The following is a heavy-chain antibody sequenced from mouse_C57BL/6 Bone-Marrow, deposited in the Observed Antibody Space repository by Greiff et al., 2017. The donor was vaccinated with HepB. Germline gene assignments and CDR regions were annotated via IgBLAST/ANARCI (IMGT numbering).Heavy chain of an antibody. CDR1: GFTFSSYA. CDR3: ARGYYYGSRYGFAD. D-gene: IGHD1-1*01. CDR2: ISDGGSYT. Sequence: EVHLVESGGGLVKPGGSLKLSCAASGFTFSSYAMSWVRQTPEKRLEWVATISDGGSYTYYPDNVKGRFTISRDKAKNNLYLQMSHLKSEDTAMYYCARGYYYGSRYGFADWGQGTLVTVSA. V-gene: IGHV5-4*01. J-gene: IGHJ3*01.